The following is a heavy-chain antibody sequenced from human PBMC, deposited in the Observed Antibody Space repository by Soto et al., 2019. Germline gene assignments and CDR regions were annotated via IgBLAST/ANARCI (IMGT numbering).Heavy chain of an antibody. CDR1: GFSFSIYS. D-gene: IGHD3-10*01. CDR2: ISPAGSSI. J-gene: IGHJ3*02. Sequence: EGQLVEFGGGLVKPGGSLRLSCAASGFSFSIYSYNWVRQAPGKGLEWLSYISPAGSSIYYADSVKGRFTISRDSARDSVYLQMNSLRAEDTAVYYCAKDRGGSGALDIRGQGTMVTVSS. CDR3: AKDRGGSGALDI. V-gene: IGHV3-48*01.